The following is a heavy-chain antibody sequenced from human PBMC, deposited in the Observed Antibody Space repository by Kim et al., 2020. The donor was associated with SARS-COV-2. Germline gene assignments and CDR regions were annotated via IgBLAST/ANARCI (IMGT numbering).Heavy chain of an antibody. CDR1: GDSIGSLY. Sequence: SETLSLTCSVAGDSIGSLYWSWIRKTPGKGLEWIGYVYHSGTANFSPSFNSRVTLSVDMAKNQFSLTLRSVTAADTAFYYCARETTGYGELPDWGQGILVIVSS. J-gene: IGHJ4*02. CDR3: ARETTGYGELPD. V-gene: IGHV4-59*11. D-gene: IGHD3-10*01. CDR2: VYHSGTA.